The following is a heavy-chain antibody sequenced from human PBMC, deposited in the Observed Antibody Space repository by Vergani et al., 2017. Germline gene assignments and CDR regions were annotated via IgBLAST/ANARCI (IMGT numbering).Heavy chain of an antibody. CDR1: GFTFSSYA. CDR3: AKGGDYYYYYYYMDV. CDR2: ISGSGGST. Sequence: VQLVESGGGVVQPGRSLRLSCAASGFTFSSYAMSWVRQAPGKGLEWVSAISGSGGSTYYADSVKGRFTISRDNSKNTLYLQMNSLRAEDTAVYYCAKGGDYYYYYYYMDVWGKGTTVTVSS. J-gene: IGHJ6*03. V-gene: IGHV3-23*04. D-gene: IGHD3-10*01.